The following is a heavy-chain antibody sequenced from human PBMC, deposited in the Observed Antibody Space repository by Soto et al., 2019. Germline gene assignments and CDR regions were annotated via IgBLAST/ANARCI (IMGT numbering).Heavy chain of an antibody. CDR3: ARVDTSLPAVIYDYYYYGMDV. CDR1: GYTFTSYD. CDR2: MNPNSGNT. Sequence: ASVKVSCKASGYTFTSYDINWVRQATGQGLEWMGWMNPNSGNTGYAQKFQGRVTMTRNTSISTAYMELSSLRSGDTAVYYCARVDTSLPAVIYDYYYYGMDVWGQGTTVTVSS. V-gene: IGHV1-8*01. D-gene: IGHD2-2*02. J-gene: IGHJ6*02.